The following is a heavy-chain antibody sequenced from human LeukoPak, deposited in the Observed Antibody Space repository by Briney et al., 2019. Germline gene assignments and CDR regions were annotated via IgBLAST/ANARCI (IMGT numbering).Heavy chain of an antibody. CDR2: IYYSGST. J-gene: IGHJ4*02. CDR3: ARSLTYDSSGSIPFDY. V-gene: IGHV4-61*08. CDR1: GGSISSGGYY. D-gene: IGHD3-22*01. Sequence: PSETLSLTCTVSGGSISSGGYYWSWIRQPPGKGLEWIGYIYYSGSTNYNPSLKSRVTISVDTSKNQFSLKLSSVTAADTAVYYCARSLTYDSSGSIPFDYWGQGTLVTVSS.